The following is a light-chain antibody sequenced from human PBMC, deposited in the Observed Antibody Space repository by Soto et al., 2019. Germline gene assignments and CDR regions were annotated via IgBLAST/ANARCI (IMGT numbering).Light chain of an antibody. J-gene: IGKJ5*01. Sequence: ENVLTQSPGTLSLSPGERVTLSCRASERISNNLAWYQQKPGQAPRLLIYGASTRATGIPARFSGSGSGTDFTLTISSLEPEDFAVYYCQQRNYWQVTFGQGTRLEI. V-gene: IGKV3D-11*02. CDR1: ERISNN. CDR3: QQRNYWQVT. CDR2: GAS.